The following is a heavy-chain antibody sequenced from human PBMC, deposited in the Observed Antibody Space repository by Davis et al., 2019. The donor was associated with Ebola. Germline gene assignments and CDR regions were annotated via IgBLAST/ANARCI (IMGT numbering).Heavy chain of an antibody. V-gene: IGHV4-61*01. CDR3: ARHRNGPWYGGYY. Sequence: MPSETLSLTCTVSGGSVSSGSYYWSWIRQPPGKGLEWIGYIYYSGSTNYNPSLKSRVTISVDTSKNQFSLKLSSVTAADTAVYYCARHRNGPWYGGYYWGQGTLVTVSS. D-gene: IGHD1-26*01. CDR2: IYYSGST. J-gene: IGHJ4*02. CDR1: GGSVSSGSYY.